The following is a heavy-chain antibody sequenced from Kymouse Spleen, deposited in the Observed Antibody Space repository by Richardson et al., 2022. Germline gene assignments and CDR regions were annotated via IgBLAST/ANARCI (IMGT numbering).Heavy chain of an antibody. CDR1: GFTFSSYG. J-gene: IGHJ4*02. CDR2: ISYDGSNK. V-gene: IGHV3-30*18. D-gene: IGHD6-6*01. CDR3: AKDQDFYSSSSPFDY. Sequence: QVQLVESGGGVVQPGRSLRLSCAASGFTFSSYGMHWVRQAPGKGLEWVAVISYDGSNKYYADSVKGRFTISRDNSKNTLYLQMNSLRAEDTAVYYCAKDQDFYSSSSPFDYWGQGTLVTVSS.